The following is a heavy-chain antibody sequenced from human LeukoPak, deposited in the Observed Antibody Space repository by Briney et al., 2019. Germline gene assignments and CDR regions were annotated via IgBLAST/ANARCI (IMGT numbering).Heavy chain of an antibody. J-gene: IGHJ6*03. D-gene: IGHD3-22*01. CDR2: ISSSSSYI. V-gene: IGHV3-21*01. CDR1: GFTFSSYS. Sequence: GGSLRLSCAASGFTFSSYSMNWVRQAPGKGLEWVSSISSSSSYIYYADSVKGRFTISRDNAKNSLYLQMNSLRAEDTAVYYCARGPNYYDSSGYRPLDYYYMDVWGKGTTVTVSS. CDR3: ARGPNYYDSSGYRPLDYYYMDV.